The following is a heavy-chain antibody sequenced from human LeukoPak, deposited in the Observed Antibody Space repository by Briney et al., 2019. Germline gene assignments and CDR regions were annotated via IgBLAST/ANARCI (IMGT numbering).Heavy chain of an antibody. V-gene: IGHV3-23*01. Sequence: PGGSLRLSCVASGSTFSRHATSWVRQAPGKGLDWVSGISGSGGSTYYADSVKGRFTISRDNSKNTLYLQMNSLRAGDTAVYYCAKGAIVGSSLEAFDIWGQGTMVTVSS. J-gene: IGHJ3*02. CDR2: ISGSGGST. CDR3: AKGAIVGSSLEAFDI. CDR1: GSTFSRHA. D-gene: IGHD1-26*01.